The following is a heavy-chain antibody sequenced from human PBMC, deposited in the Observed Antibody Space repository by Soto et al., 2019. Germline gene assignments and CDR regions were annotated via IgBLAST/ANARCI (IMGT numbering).Heavy chain of an antibody. V-gene: IGHV4-59*01. J-gene: IGHJ4*02. Sequence: QVQLQESGPGLVKPSETLSLTCSVSAGALSTYYWSWIRQPPGKGLEWIGYIYYGGSANYNPSLKSRVTITVDTYKNQFSLKVSSVTAADTAVYYCAREGGGGTIAFDYWGQGALVTVSS. CDR2: IYYGGSA. CDR1: AGALSTYY. CDR3: AREGGGGTIAFDY. D-gene: IGHD2-21*01.